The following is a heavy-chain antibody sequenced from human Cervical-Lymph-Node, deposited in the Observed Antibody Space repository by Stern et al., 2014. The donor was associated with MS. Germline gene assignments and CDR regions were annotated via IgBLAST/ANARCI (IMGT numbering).Heavy chain of an antibody. CDR3: ARVSYDFWSGYYAFDY. V-gene: IGHV4-31*03. D-gene: IGHD3-3*01. J-gene: IGHJ4*02. Sequence: QLQLQESGPGLVKPSQTLSLTCTVSGGSISSGGYYWSWIRPHPGKGLVWIGYIDYSGSTYYNPSLKSRVTISVDTSKNQFSLKLSSVTAADTAVYYCARVSYDFWSGYYAFDYWGQGTLVTVSS. CDR1: GGSISSGGYY. CDR2: IDYSGST.